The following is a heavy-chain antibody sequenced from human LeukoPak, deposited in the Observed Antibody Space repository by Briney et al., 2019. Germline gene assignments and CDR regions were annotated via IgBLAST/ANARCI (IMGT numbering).Heavy chain of an antibody. CDR3: ARSPQNYYDSSGYYDY. Sequence: GESLKISCKGSGYSFTSYWIVWVRQMPGKGLEWMGIIYPGDSDKRYSPSFQGQVTISADMSISTAYLQWSSLKASDTAMYYCARSPQNYYDSSGYYDYWGQGTLVTVSS. V-gene: IGHV5-51*01. CDR2: IYPGDSDK. D-gene: IGHD3-22*01. J-gene: IGHJ4*02. CDR1: GYSFTSYW.